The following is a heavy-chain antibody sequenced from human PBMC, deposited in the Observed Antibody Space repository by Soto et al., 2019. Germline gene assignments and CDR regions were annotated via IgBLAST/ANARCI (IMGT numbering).Heavy chain of an antibody. V-gene: IGHV1-18*01. D-gene: IGHD6-6*01. J-gene: IGHJ5*01. CDR3: ARGGAARHLDS. CDR1: CYTFTTFA. CDR2: VSANNGFT. Sequence: ASVKVSCKTSCYTFTTFALSWVRQAPGQGLEWIGFVSANNGFTHFAQKFQGRVSVKTDTSTSTVYLDLRSLSSDDTAVYYCARGGAARHLDSWGQGTPVTVSS.